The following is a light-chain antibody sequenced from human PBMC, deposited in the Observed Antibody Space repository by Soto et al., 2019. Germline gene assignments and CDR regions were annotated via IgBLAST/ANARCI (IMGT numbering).Light chain of an antibody. V-gene: IGKV3-20*01. J-gene: IGKJ1*01. CDR2: GAS. CDR1: QSVSSNH. CDR3: QQYGRTGT. Sequence: EIVLTQSPGTLSLAPGERATLSCRASQSVSSNHLAWYQQKPGQSPRLLIYGASNRATGIPDRFSGSGSGTDFTLTISRLEPDDFAVYYCQQYGRTGTFGQGTKVDIK.